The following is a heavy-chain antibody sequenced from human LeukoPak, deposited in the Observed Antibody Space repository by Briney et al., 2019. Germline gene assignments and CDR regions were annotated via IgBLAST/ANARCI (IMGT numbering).Heavy chain of an antibody. CDR2: IYYSGST. CDR1: GGSVSSNIYY. J-gene: IGHJ4*02. Sequence: SETLSLTCTVSGGSVSSNIYYWNSIRQPAGKGLESIGYIYYSGSTNYNPSLKSRVTISVDTPKNQSSLKLTSLTAADTAVYYCAREDSSGYLGYWGQGTLVTVSS. D-gene: IGHD3-22*01. CDR3: AREDSSGYLGY. V-gene: IGHV4-61*01.